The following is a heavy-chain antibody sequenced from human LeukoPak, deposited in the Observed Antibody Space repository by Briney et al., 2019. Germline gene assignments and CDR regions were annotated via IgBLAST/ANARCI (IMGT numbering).Heavy chain of an antibody. V-gene: IGHV3-21*01. CDR1: GFTFSSYS. D-gene: IGHD1-14*01. J-gene: IGHJ3*02. CDR3: ARVTGKMLSDAFDI. Sequence: GSLRLSYAASGFTFSSYSMNWVRQAPGKGLEWVSSISSSSYIYYADSVKGRFTISRGNAKNSLYLQMNSLRAEDTAVYYCARVTGKMLSDAFDIWGQGTMVTVSS. CDR2: ISSSSYI.